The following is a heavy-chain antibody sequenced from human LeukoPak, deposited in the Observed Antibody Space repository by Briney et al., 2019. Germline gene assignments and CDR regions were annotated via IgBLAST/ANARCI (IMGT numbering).Heavy chain of an antibody. CDR1: GGSISSYY. D-gene: IGHD4-23*01. CDR2: IYYSGST. J-gene: IGHJ4*02. V-gene: IGHV4-59*01. Sequence: SETLSLTCTVSGGSISSYYWSWIRQPPGKGLEWIGYIYYSGSTNYNPPLKSRVTISVDTSKNQFSLKLSSVTAADTAVYYCARATVVSPNYWGQGTLVTVSS. CDR3: ARATVVSPNY.